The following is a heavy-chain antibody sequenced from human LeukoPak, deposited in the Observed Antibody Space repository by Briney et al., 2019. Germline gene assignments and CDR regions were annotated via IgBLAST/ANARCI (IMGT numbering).Heavy chain of an antibody. CDR2: IKQDGSEK. J-gene: IGHJ4*02. Sequence: PGGSLRLSCAASGFTFSSYWMSWVRQAPGKGLEWVANIKQDGSEKYYVDSVKGRFTISRDNAKNSLYLQMNSLRAEDTAVYYCARDHNYDFWSGYYFDYWGQGTLVTVSS. V-gene: IGHV3-7*01. CDR1: GFTFSSYW. D-gene: IGHD3-3*01. CDR3: ARDHNYDFWSGYYFDY.